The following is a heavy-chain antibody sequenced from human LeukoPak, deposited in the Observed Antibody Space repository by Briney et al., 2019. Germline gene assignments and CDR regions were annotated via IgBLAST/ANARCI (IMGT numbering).Heavy chain of an antibody. CDR1: GFTFSSYS. V-gene: IGHV3-21*01. J-gene: IGHJ4*02. Sequence: GGSLRLSCAASGFTFSSYSMNWVRQAPGKGLEWVSSISSSSSYIYYADSVKGRFTISRDNAKNSLYLQMNSLRAEDTAVYYCARDRDYYDSSVYYVDVWGSGYWGQGTLVTVSS. CDR2: ISSSSSYI. D-gene: IGHD3-22*01. CDR3: ARDRDYYDSSVYYVDVWGSGY.